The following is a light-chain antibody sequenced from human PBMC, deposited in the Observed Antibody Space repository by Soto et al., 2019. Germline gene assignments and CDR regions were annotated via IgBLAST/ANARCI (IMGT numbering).Light chain of an antibody. CDR1: QSVSSN. Sequence: EIVMTQSPATLSVSPGERATLSCRASQSVSSNLAWYQQKPGQAPRLLIYGASTRATGIPARFSGSASGTEFTLTISSLQSEDFAVYYCQLYTNWPRWTFGQGTKVDIK. J-gene: IGKJ1*01. CDR3: QLYTNWPRWT. CDR2: GAS. V-gene: IGKV3-15*01.